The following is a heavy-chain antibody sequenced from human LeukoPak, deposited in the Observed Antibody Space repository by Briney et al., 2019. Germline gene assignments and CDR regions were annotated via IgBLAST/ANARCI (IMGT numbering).Heavy chain of an antibody. CDR1: GFTVSSNY. J-gene: IGHJ6*02. Sequence: AGGSLRLSCAASGFTVSSNYMSWVRQAPGKGLEWVSVIYGGGSTYYADSVKGRFTISRDNSKNTLYLQMNSLRAEDTAVYYCARVLTRSGSYYYYGMDVWGQGTTVTVSS. D-gene: IGHD3-22*01. CDR2: IYGGGST. V-gene: IGHV3-53*01. CDR3: ARVLTRSGSYYYYGMDV.